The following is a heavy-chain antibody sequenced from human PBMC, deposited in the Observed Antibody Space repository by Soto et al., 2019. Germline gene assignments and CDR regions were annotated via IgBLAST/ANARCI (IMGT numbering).Heavy chain of an antibody. V-gene: IGHV3-30-3*01. CDR1: GFTFSSYA. CDR3: ASPGIAAAGTVNVPTYYFDY. D-gene: IGHD6-13*01. Sequence: QVQLVESGGGVVQPGRSLRLSCAASGFTFSSYAMHWVRQAPGKGLEWVAVISYDGSNKYYADSVKGRFTISRDNPKNTLYLQMNSLRAEDTAVYYCASPGIAAAGTVNVPTYYFDYWGQGTLVTVSS. J-gene: IGHJ4*02. CDR2: ISYDGSNK.